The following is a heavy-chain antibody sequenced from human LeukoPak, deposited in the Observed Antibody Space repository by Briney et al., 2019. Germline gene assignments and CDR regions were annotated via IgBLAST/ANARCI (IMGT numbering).Heavy chain of an antibody. CDR2: IYSRGST. J-gene: IGHJ4*02. Sequence: SETLSLTCTVSGGSISNYYWSWIRQPAGKGLEWIGRIYSRGSTSYNPSLKSRVTMSVDTSKNQFSLKLSSVTAADTAVYYCARALGYCSSGVCHFDYWGQGTLVTVSS. D-gene: IGHD2-8*01. CDR3: ARALGYCSSGVCHFDY. V-gene: IGHV4-4*07. CDR1: GGSISNYY.